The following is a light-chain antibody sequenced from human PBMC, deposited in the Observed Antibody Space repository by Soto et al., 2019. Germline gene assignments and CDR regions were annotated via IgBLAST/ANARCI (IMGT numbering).Light chain of an antibody. CDR1: ASNIGASYD. CDR2: GNF. CDR3: QSYDYNLSGVL. V-gene: IGLV1-40*01. J-gene: IGLJ2*01. Sequence: QSVLTQPPSVSGAPGQRVTISCAGSASNIGASYDVHWYQQVPGTAPKLLIYGNFNRPSGVPDRFSGSKSGTSASLAITGLQAEDEADYYYQSYDYNLSGVLFGGGTKLTVL.